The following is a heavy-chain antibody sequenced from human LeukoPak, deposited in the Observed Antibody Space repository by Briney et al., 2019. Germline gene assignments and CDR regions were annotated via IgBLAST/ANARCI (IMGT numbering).Heavy chain of an antibody. CDR2: IYYSGTT. J-gene: IGHJ4*02. CDR1: VGSIRGYY. V-gene: IGHV4-59*12. CDR3: TSIPYYSDDFIYFDF. Sequence: PSETLSLTCSVSVGSIRGYYWSWVRQTPGKGLEWIGYIYYSGTTTYSPSLKSRATLSLDTSKKQISLNLSSVTAADTAVYYCTSIPYYSDDFIYFDFWGQGIQVTVAS. D-gene: IGHD3-22*01.